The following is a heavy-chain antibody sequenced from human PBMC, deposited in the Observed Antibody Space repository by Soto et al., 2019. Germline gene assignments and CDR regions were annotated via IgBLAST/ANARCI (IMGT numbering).Heavy chain of an antibody. CDR1: GFSFSSYA. Sequence: VQLLESGGGLVQPGGSLRLSCAASGFSFSSYAMVWVRQAPGKGLEWVAVISARGGSSYYADSVKGRFTISRDNSKNVLSLEMNSLRAEETAIYFCAKGSIEYSASVDNWGQGTLVLVSS. V-gene: IGHV3-23*01. CDR2: ISARGGSS. CDR3: AKGSIEYSASVDN. D-gene: IGHD5-12*01. J-gene: IGHJ4*02.